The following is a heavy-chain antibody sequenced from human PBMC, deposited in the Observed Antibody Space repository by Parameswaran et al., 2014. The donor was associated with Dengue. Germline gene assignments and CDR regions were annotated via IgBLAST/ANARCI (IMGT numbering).Heavy chain of an antibody. CDR3: ARGGVAAAYYYYGMDV. D-gene: IGHD6-13*01. Sequence: PGKGLEWIGYIYYSGSTYYNPSLKSRVTISVDTSKNQFSLKLSSVTAADTAVYYCARGGVAAAYYYYGMDVWGQGTTVTVSS. CDR2: IYYSGST. V-gene: IGHV4-31*02. J-gene: IGHJ6*02.